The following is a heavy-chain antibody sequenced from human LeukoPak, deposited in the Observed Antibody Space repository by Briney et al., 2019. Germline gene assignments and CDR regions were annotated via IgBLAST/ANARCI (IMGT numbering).Heavy chain of an antibody. CDR3: ATDRMWYSSSWYCFDY. CDR1: GYTLTESS. Sequence: ASVKVSCKVSGYTLTESSMHWVRQAPGKGLEWMGGFDPEDGETIYAQKFQGRVTMTEDTSTDTAYMELSSLRSEDTAVYYCATDRMWYSSSWYCFDYWGQGTLVTVSS. J-gene: IGHJ4*02. CDR2: FDPEDGET. V-gene: IGHV1-24*01. D-gene: IGHD6-13*01.